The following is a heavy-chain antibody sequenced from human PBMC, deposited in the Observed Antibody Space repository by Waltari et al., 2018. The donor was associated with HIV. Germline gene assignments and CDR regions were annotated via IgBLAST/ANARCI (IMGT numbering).Heavy chain of an antibody. CDR2: IHPSTGGT. J-gene: IGHJ3*02. D-gene: IGHD3-10*01. CDR1: GYSFTAHY. CDR3: ARGGARYYHAFHI. Sequence: QVQLVQSGAEVKKPGASVQVSCKASGYSFTAHYLHWVRQAPGQALEWMGWIHPSTGGTLYAQTFQGRVTMTRDTSINTASVELKSLTSDDTAVYYCARGGARYYHAFHIWGQGTVVTVSS. V-gene: IGHV1-2*02.